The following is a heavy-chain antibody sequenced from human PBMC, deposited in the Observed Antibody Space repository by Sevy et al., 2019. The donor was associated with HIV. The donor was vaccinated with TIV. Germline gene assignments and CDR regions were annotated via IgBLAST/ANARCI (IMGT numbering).Heavy chain of an antibody. Sequence: GGSLRLSCAASGFTFSSQAMHWVRQAPGKGREWMAAISYDGSSKYYADSWKGRFTISRDDSKNTLYLQMSSLRAGDTAVYYCARDGGYSVNFLPSGYWGQGTLVTVSS. V-gene: IGHV3-30-3*01. CDR1: GFTFSSQA. CDR2: ISYDGSSK. CDR3: ARDGGYSVNFLPSGY. J-gene: IGHJ4*02. D-gene: IGHD3-10*02.